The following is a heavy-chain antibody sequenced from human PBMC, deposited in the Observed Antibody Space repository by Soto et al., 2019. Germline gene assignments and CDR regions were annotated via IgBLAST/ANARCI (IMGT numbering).Heavy chain of an antibody. J-gene: IGHJ4*02. CDR2: ISYDGSNK. CDR3: ARCGFYKARSSTSCYPLDY. Sequence: HPVGSLRLSCAASGFTFSSYAMHWVRQAPGKGLEWVAVISYDGSNKYYADSVKGRFTISRDNSKNTLYLQMNSLRAEDTAVYYCARCGFYKARSSTSCYPLDYWGQGTLVTVSS. D-gene: IGHD2-2*01. V-gene: IGHV3-30-3*01. CDR1: GFTFSSYA.